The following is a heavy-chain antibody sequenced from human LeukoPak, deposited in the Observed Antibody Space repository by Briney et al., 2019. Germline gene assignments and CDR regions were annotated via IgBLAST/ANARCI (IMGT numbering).Heavy chain of an antibody. J-gene: IGHJ5*02. CDR3: ARDPSPGSYTVWFDP. CDR2: INAGNGNT. Sequence: AASLKVSCEASGYTFSSYAMHWVRQAPGQRLEWMGCINAGNGNTKYAQKLQGRVTITRDTSTSTAYMELSSLRSEDTAVYYCARDPSPGSYTVWFDPWGQGTLVTVSS. V-gene: IGHV1-3*01. D-gene: IGHD3-10*01. CDR1: GYTFSSYA.